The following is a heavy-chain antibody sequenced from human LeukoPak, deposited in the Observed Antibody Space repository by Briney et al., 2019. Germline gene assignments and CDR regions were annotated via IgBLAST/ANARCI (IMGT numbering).Heavy chain of an antibody. V-gene: IGHV3-48*03. CDR1: GFTFNNYG. CDR2: ISGSGNTL. CDR3: ARDCNGVNCYSYNFGY. D-gene: IGHD2-15*01. Sequence: GGSLRLSCAASGFTFNNYGINWVRQAPGKGLEWVSYISGSGNTLYYADSVKGRFTISRDNAKNSLYLQLNSLRAEDTAVYYCARDCNGVNCYSYNFGYWGQGTLVTVSS. J-gene: IGHJ4*02.